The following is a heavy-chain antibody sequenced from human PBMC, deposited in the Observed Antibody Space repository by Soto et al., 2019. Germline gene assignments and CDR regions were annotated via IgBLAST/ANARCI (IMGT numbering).Heavy chain of an antibody. J-gene: IGHJ6*02. CDR1: GYSFTSYW. V-gene: IGHV5-51*01. Sequence: PGESLKISCKGSGYSFTSYWIGWVRQMPGKGLEWMGIIYPGDSDTRYSPSFQCQVTISADKSISTAYLQWSSLKASETAMYCCGSANTRADHTHYYSYGMDVWRQGTPVTVS. CDR2: IYPGDSDT. D-gene: IGHD6-19*01. CDR3: GSANTRADHTHYYSYGMDV.